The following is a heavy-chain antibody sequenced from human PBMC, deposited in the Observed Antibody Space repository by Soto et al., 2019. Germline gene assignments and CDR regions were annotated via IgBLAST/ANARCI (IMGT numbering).Heavy chain of an antibody. V-gene: IGHV3-23*01. CDR2: ISGSGGST. D-gene: IGHD3-9*01. Sequence: EVQLLESGGGLVQPGGSLRLSCAASGFTFSSYAMSWVRQAPGKGLEWVSAISGSGGSTYYADSVKGRFTISRDNSKNTVYLQKNSLRAEGTAVYYCAKPARGDTIFWGGGMDVWGQGTTVTVSS. J-gene: IGHJ6*02. CDR3: AKPARGDTIFWGGGMDV. CDR1: GFTFSSYA.